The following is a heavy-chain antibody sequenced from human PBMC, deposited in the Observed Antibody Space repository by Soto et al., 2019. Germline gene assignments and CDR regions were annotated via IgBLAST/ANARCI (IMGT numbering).Heavy chain of an antibody. CDR1: GGSISSYY. CDR2: IYYSGST. D-gene: IGHD3-3*01. Sequence: PSEPLSLTCTVAGGSISSYYWSWIRQHPEKGLEWIGYIYYSGSTNYNPSLKSRVTISVDTSKNQFSLKLSSVTAADTAVYYCARDRYYDLWSGPGLYGMDVWGQGTTVTVSS. CDR3: ARDRYYDLWSGPGLYGMDV. J-gene: IGHJ6*02. V-gene: IGHV4-59*01.